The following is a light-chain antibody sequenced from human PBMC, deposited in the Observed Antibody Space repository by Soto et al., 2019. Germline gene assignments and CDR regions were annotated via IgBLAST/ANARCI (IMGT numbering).Light chain of an antibody. Sequence: QSVLTQPPSVSEAPGRRATISGTGGSSNIGAGYEEHWYQQVPGTAPKLLIYENNNRPSGVPDRFSGSKSGTSASLAITGLQAEDEAEYYCQSYDSSLSGYVFGTGTKLTVL. CDR1: SSNIGAGYE. J-gene: IGLJ1*01. V-gene: IGLV1-40*01. CDR2: ENN. CDR3: QSYDSSLSGYV.